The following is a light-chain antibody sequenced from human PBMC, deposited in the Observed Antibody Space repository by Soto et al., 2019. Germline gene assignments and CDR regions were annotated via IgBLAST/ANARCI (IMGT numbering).Light chain of an antibody. V-gene: IGKV1-5*03. Sequence: LQNTQSPSTLSASVGDRVIITCRASQSISSWLAWYQQKPGKAPKLLIYKASSLESGVPTRFSGSGSGTEFTLTISSLQPDDFATYYCQHYNTYSQTFGQGTKVDIK. CDR2: KAS. J-gene: IGKJ1*01. CDR1: QSISSW. CDR3: QHYNTYSQT.